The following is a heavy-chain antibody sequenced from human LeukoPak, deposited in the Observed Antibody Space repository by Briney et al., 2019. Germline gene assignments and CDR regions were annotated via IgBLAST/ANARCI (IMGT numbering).Heavy chain of an antibody. V-gene: IGHV3-33*01. D-gene: IGHD3-10*01. Sequence: QTGGSLRLSCTAPGFTFSSYAIHWIRQAPGKWLEWVALVWHDGSNKYYADSVKGRFTISRDNSKNTVYLQMNSLRAEDTAVYYCARELFGSGSCPDYWGQGTLVTVSS. CDR2: VWHDGSNK. J-gene: IGHJ4*02. CDR3: ARELFGSGSCPDY. CDR1: GFTFSSYA.